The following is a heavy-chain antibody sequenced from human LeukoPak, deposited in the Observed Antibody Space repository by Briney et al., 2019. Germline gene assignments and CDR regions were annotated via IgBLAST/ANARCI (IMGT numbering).Heavy chain of an antibody. Sequence: PSQTLSLTCTVSGGSISSGDYYWSWIRQPPGKGLEWIGYIYYSGSTYYNPSLKSRVTISVDTSKNQFSLKLSSVTAADTAVYYCARKYITMVRGVRPGRFDPWGQGTLVTVSS. CDR1: GGSISSGDYY. CDR2: IYYSGST. V-gene: IGHV4-30-4*01. D-gene: IGHD3-10*01. J-gene: IGHJ5*02. CDR3: ARKYITMVRGVRPGRFDP.